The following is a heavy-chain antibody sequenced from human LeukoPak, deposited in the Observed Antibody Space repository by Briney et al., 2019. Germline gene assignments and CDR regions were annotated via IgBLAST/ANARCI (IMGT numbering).Heavy chain of an antibody. V-gene: IGHV3-7*03. CDR3: ARGGGLDV. CDR1: GFTFSSFA. Sequence: GGSLRLSCAASGFTFSSFAMNWARQAPGKGLEWVASINHNGNVNYYVDSVKGRFTISRDNAKNSLYLQMSNLRAEDTAVYFCARGGGLDVWGQGATVTVSS. J-gene: IGHJ6*02. D-gene: IGHD3-16*01. CDR2: INHNGNVN.